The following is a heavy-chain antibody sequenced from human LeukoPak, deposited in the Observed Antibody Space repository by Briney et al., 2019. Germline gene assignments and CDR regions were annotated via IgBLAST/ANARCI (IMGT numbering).Heavy chain of an antibody. CDR1: GFTFSRYE. CDR3: ARSVTTGPDDAFDI. J-gene: IGHJ3*02. D-gene: IGHD4-17*01. Sequence: GGSLRLPCAASGFTFSRYEMNWVRQAPGQGLEWVSYISSSGNNIYYADSVKGRFTISRDNAKNSLYLQMNSLRAEDTAVYYCARSVTTGPDDAFDIWGQGTMVTVSS. CDR2: ISSSGNNI. V-gene: IGHV3-48*03.